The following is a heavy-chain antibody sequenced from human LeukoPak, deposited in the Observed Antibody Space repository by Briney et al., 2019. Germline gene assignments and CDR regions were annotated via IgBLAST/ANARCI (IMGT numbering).Heavy chain of an antibody. CDR2: IYSGGST. CDR1: GFTVSSNY. V-gene: IGHV3-53*01. Sequence: GGSLRLSCAASGFTVSSNYMSWVRQAPGKGLEWVSVIYSGGSTYYADSVKGRFTISRDNSKNTLYLQMNSLRAEDTAVYYCARAGEMATMYFDYWGQGTLVTVSS. CDR3: ARAGEMATMYFDY. J-gene: IGHJ4*02. D-gene: IGHD5-24*01.